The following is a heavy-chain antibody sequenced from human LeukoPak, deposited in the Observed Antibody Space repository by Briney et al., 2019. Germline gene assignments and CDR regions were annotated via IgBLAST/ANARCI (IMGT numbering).Heavy chain of an antibody. D-gene: IGHD1-26*01. V-gene: IGHV1-69*06. CDR2: IIPIFGTA. Sequence: SVKVSCKASGGTFSSYAISWVRQAPGQGLEWMGGIIPIFGTANYAQKFQGRVTITADKSTSTAYMELSSLRSEDTAVYYCARIVGAHDAFDIWGQGTMVTVSS. CDR3: ARIVGAHDAFDI. CDR1: GGTFSSYA. J-gene: IGHJ3*02.